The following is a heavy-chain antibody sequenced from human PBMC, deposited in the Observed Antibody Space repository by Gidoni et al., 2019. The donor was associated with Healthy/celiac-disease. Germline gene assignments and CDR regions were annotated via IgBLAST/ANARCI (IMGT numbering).Heavy chain of an antibody. CDR3: ARDFIAAAGIFDY. CDR2: ISSSSSYI. D-gene: IGHD6-13*01. V-gene: IGHV3-21*01. J-gene: IGHJ4*02. Sequence: EVQLVESGGGLVKPGGSLRLSCAASGFTFSSYSMNWVRQAPGKGLEWVSSISSSSSYIYYADSVKGRFTISRDNAKNSLYLQMNSLRAEDTAVYYCARDFIAAAGIFDYWGQGTLVTVSS. CDR1: GFTFSSYS.